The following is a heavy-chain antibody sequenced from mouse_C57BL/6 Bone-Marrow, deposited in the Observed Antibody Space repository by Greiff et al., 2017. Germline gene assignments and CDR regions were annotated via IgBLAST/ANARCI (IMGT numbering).Heavy chain of an antibody. J-gene: IGHJ4*01. V-gene: IGHV2-9-1*01. D-gene: IGHD2-4*01. CDR2: IWTGGGT. CDR1: GFSLTSYA. CDR3: ARNLIYYDYDGAMDY. Sequence: QVQLQESGPGLVAPSQSLSITCTVSGFSLTSYAISWVRQPPGKGLEWLGVIWTGGGTNYNSALKSRLSISKDNSKSQVFLKMNSLQTDDTARYYCARNLIYYDYDGAMDYWGQGTSVTVSS.